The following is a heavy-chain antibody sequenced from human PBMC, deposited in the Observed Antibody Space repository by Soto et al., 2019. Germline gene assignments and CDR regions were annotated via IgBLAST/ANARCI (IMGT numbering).Heavy chain of an antibody. CDR2: MNPNSGNT. CDR3: ARADLGSWYLRDY. V-gene: IGHV1-8*01. D-gene: IGHD6-13*01. CDR1: GYTFTSYD. J-gene: IGHJ4*02. Sequence: GASVKVSCKASGYTFTSYDINRVRQATGQGLEWMGWMNPNSGNTGYAQKFQGRVTMTRNTSISTAYMELSSLRSEDTAVYYCARADLGSWYLRDYWGQGTLVTVSS.